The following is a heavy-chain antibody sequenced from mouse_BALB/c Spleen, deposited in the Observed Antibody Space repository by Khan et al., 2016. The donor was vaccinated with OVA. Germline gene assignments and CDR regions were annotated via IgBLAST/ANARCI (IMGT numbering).Heavy chain of an antibody. Sequence: EVKLLESGPGLVKPSQSLSLTCTVTGYSITSGYAWNWIRQFPGNKLEGMGYISYSGVTGYTPSLKSRISITRDTSKNQFFLQLNSVTTEDTATYYCARGNYYGYYFDCWSQGTTRTVSS. CDR3: ARGNYYGYYFDC. J-gene: IGHJ2*01. CDR2: ISYSGVT. CDR1: GYSITSGYA. V-gene: IGHV3-2*02. D-gene: IGHD1-1*01.